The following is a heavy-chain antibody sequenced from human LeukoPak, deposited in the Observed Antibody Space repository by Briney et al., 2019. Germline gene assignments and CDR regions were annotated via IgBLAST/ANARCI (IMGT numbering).Heavy chain of an antibody. Sequence: SETLSLTCTVSGGSISSYFWSWIRQPPGKGLEWIGYFYSSGSTNYNPSLKSRVTISVDTSKNQFSLKLSSVTAADTAVYYCARDRGNNGLDYWGQGTLVTVSS. D-gene: IGHD2-8*01. CDR3: ARDRGNNGLDY. J-gene: IGHJ4*02. V-gene: IGHV4-59*01. CDR2: FYSSGST. CDR1: GGSISSYF.